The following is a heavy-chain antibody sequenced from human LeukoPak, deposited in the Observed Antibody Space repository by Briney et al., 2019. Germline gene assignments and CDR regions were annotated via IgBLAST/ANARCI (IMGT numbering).Heavy chain of an antibody. CDR3: ATLVFGEWGFDP. CDR1: GGSISSGGYY. CDR2: IYHSGST. V-gene: IGHV4-30-2*05. Sequence: PSETLSLTCTVSGGSISSGGYYWSWIRQPPGKGLEWIGYIYHSGSTYYNPSLKSRVTISVDTSKNQFSLKLSSVTAADTAVYYRATLVFGEWGFDPWGQGTMVTVSS. J-gene: IGHJ5*02. D-gene: IGHD3-10*02.